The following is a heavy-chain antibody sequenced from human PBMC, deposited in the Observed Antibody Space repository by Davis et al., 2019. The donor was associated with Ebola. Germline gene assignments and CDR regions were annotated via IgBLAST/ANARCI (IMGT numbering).Heavy chain of an antibody. J-gene: IGHJ6*02. V-gene: IGHV1-2*02. CDR2: INPNSGGT. CDR3: ARGTDGMDV. CDR1: GGTFSSYA. Sequence: ASVKVSCKASGGTFSSYAISWVRQAPGQGLEWMGWINPNSGGTNYAQKFQGRVTMTRDTSISTAYMELSRLRSDDTAVYYCARGTDGMDVWGQGTTVTVSS.